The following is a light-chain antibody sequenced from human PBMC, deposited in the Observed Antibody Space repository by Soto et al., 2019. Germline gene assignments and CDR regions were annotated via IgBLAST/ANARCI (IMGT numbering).Light chain of an antibody. V-gene: IGKV1-5*02. Sequence: DIQMTQSPSSLSASVGDRFTIICRASQSVSTRLAWYQQKPGKDPXXLIYDASSWAGGVPSRFTGSGSGTEFTLTINSLQPDGFATDNSQQECAYRTFGEGTKVDIK. CDR1: QSVSTR. CDR3: QQECAYRT. CDR2: DAS. J-gene: IGKJ4*02.